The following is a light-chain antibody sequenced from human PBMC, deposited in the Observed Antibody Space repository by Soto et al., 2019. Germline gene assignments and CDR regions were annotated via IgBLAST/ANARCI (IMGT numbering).Light chain of an antibody. V-gene: IGKV1-5*01. J-gene: IGKJ1*01. CDR3: QQYNSYSFS. Sequence: DIQMTQSPSTLPASVGDRVTITCRASQSISSWLAWYQQKPGKAPKLLIYDASSLESGVPSRFSGSGSGTEFTLTISSLQPDDFATYYCQQYNSYSFSFGQGTKVDI. CDR1: QSISSW. CDR2: DAS.